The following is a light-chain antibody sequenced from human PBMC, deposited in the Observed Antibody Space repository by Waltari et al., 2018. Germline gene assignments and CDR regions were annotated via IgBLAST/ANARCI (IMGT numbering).Light chain of an antibody. V-gene: IGLV1-47*01. CDR3: ASWDDSLSSVL. J-gene: IGLJ2*01. Sequence: QSVLTQPPSVSGTPGQRVTISCSGGSSNIGTSFVYWYQQLPGTAPHLLMNRNNQRASEVPGRFSASKSGTSASLAISGLRSEDEADYFCASWDDSLSSVLFGGGTKLTVL. CDR2: RNN. CDR1: SSNIGTSF.